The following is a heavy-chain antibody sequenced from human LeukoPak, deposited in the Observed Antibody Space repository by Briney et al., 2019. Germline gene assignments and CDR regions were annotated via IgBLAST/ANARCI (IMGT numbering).Heavy chain of an antibody. J-gene: IGHJ4*02. D-gene: IGHD5-18*01. CDR1: VGPISSHY. Sequence: SEPLSLTCTVSVGPISSHYWSWVRQPPGKGLEWIGYVLDNVRTKDNPSLNSRFTLSADTSKNQFSLRLTSVTAADTAVYYCATIKRGNIFGFFDFWGQGILVTVSS. CDR3: ATIKRGNIFGFFDF. CDR2: VLDNVRT. V-gene: IGHV4-59*11.